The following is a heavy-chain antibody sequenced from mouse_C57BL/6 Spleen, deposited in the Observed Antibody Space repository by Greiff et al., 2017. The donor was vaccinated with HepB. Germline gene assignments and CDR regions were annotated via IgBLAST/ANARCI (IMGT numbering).Heavy chain of an antibody. D-gene: IGHD1-1*01. J-gene: IGHJ4*01. Sequence: QVQLQQSGPELVKPGASVKISCKASGYAFSSSWMNWVKQRPGKGLEWIGRIYPGDGDTNYNGKFKGKATLTADKSSSTAYMQLSSLTSEDSAVYFCAREGTTEGDAMDYWGQGTSVTVSS. CDR1: GYAFSSSW. CDR2: IYPGDGDT. V-gene: IGHV1-82*01. CDR3: AREGTTEGDAMDY.